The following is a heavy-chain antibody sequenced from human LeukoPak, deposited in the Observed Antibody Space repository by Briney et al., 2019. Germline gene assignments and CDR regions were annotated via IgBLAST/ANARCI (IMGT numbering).Heavy chain of an antibody. J-gene: IGHJ4*02. CDR1: GGSISSSSYY. D-gene: IGHD3-10*02. Sequence: SETLCLTCTVSGGSISSSSYYWGWIRQPPGKGLEWIGSISYSGSTYYNPSLKSRVTMSVDTSKNQFSLKMSSVTAADTAIYYCARRGSITMLVASFDFWGQGTLVTVSS. V-gene: IGHV4-39*01. CDR2: ISYSGST. CDR3: ARRGSITMLVASFDF.